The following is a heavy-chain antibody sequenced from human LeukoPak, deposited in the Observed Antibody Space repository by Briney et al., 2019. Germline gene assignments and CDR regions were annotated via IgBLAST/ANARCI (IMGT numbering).Heavy chain of an antibody. J-gene: IGHJ4*02. D-gene: IGHD6-19*01. CDR1: GFPFHDHG. CDR3: AREAAWGQWYFDL. V-gene: IGHV3-30*03. CDR2: IASDGGAK. Sequence: PGTSLRLSCVASGFPFHDHGIQRVRQAPGKGLEWVAVIASDGGAKVYADFVKGRFTLSRDNSKNTVFLQMNSLSVEDTAVYYCAREAAWGQWYFDLWGQGAPVTVSS.